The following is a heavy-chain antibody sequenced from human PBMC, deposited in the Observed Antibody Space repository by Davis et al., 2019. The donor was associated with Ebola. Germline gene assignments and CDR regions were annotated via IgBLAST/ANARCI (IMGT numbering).Heavy chain of an antibody. V-gene: IGHV3-33*01. CDR2: IWYDGSNK. CDR1: GFTFSSYG. Sequence: GGSLRLSCAASGFTFSSYGMHWVRQAPGKGLEWVAVIWYDGSNKYYADSVKGRFTISRDNSKNTLYLQMNSLRDEDTAVYYCADQKNYASDIWGQGTMVTVSS. CDR3: ADQKNYASDI. J-gene: IGHJ3*02.